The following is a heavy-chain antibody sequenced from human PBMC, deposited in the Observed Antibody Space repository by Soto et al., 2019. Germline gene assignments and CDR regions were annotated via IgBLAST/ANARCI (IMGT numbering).Heavy chain of an antibody. V-gene: IGHV4-61*01. D-gene: IGHD5-18*01. CDR3: ARGTGTAMVNYFDY. Sequence: SSETLSLTCTVSGGSVSSGSYYWSWIRQPPGKGLEWIGYIYYSGSTNYNPSLKSRVTISVDTSKNQFSLKLSSVTAADTAVYYCARGTGTAMVNYFDYWGQGTLVTVSP. CDR2: IYYSGST. J-gene: IGHJ4*02. CDR1: GGSVSSGSYY.